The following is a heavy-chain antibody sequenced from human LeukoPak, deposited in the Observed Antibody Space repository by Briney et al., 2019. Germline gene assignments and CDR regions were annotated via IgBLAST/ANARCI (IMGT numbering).Heavy chain of an antibody. V-gene: IGHV3-23*01. J-gene: IGHJ6*04. CDR1: GFTFSNYA. CDR3: AELGITMIGGV. D-gene: IGHD3-10*02. Sequence: GGSLRLSCAASGFTFSNYALNWVRQAPGKGLEWVSAISGNGASTYYADSVKGRFTISRDNAKNSLYLQMNSLRAEDTAVYYCAELGITMIGGVWGKGTTVTISS. CDR2: ISGNGAST.